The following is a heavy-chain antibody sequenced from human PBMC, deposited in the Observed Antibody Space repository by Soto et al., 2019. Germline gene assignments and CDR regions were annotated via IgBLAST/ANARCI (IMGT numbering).Heavy chain of an antibody. J-gene: IGHJ4*02. CDR2: IWYDGSNK. CDR3: ARGALDDYGDYPIGD. CDR1: GFTFSSYG. V-gene: IGHV3-33*01. Sequence: QVQLVESGGGVVQPGRSLRLSCAASGFTFSSYGMHWVRQAPGKGLEWVAVIWYDGSNKYYADSVKGRFTISRDNSKNTLYLQMNSLRAEDTAVYYCARGALDDYGDYPIGDWGQGTLVTVSS. D-gene: IGHD4-17*01.